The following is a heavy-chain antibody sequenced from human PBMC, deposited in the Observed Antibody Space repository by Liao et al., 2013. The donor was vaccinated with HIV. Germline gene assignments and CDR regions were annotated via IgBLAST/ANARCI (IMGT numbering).Heavy chain of an antibody. J-gene: IGHJ3*02. Sequence: QVQLQQWGAGLLKPSQTLSLTCAVYGGSFSGYYWSWIRQPPGKGLEWIGEINHTGSTNYNPSLMSRVTISLDTSKNQFSLKLSSVTAADTAVYYCASLTPRVHGDEAFDIWGQGTMVTVSS. CDR1: GGSFSGYY. CDR2: INHTGST. V-gene: IGHV4-34*01. D-gene: IGHD3-10*01. CDR3: ASLTPRVHGDEAFDI.